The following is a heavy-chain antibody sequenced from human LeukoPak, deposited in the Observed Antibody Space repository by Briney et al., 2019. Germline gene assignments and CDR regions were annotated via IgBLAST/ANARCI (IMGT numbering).Heavy chain of an antibody. CDR1: GFTFSSYG. V-gene: IGHV3-64*01. CDR3: ASLAVAGIPFDY. D-gene: IGHD6-19*01. CDR2: ISSNGGST. J-gene: IGHJ4*02. Sequence: GGSLRLSCAASGFTFSSYGTHWVRQAPGKGLEYVSAISSNGGSTYYANSVKGRFTISRDNSKNTLYLQMGSLRAEDMAVYYCASLAVAGIPFDYWGQGTLVTVSS.